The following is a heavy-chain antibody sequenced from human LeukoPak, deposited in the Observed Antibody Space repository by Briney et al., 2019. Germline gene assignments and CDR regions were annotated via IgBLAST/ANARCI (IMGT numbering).Heavy chain of an antibody. V-gene: IGHV3-23*01. CDR1: GFTFSSYA. Sequence: SGGSLRLSCVASGFTFSSYAMSWVRQAPGKGLEWVSSISDSRTSTYYADSVKGRFTISRDNSKNTLYLQMNNLRAEDTAVYYCAKVRGSNWDPFDYWGQGTLVTVSS. D-gene: IGHD6-13*01. J-gene: IGHJ4*02. CDR3: AKVRGSNWDPFDY. CDR2: ISDSRTST.